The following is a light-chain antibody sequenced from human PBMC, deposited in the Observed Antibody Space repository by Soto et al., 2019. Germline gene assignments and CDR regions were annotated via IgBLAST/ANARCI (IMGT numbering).Light chain of an antibody. J-gene: IGKJ2*01. CDR1: QSVGGN. CDR2: ATS. CDR3: QQYNDWPNYT. Sequence: GERATLSCRASQSVGGNIAWYQQSPGQAPRLLIYATSTRATGIPARFSGRGSGTEFTLTISSLQSEDPAVYYCQQYNDWPNYTFGQGTKLEIK. V-gene: IGKV3-15*01.